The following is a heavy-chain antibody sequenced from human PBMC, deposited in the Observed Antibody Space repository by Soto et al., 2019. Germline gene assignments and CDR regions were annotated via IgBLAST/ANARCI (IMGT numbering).Heavy chain of an antibody. CDR3: ARDLLIAAAGNSASGANWFDP. J-gene: IGHJ5*02. D-gene: IGHD6-13*01. CDR1: GFTFSSYA. Sequence: PGGSLRLSCAASGFTFSSYAMHWVRQAPGKGLEWVAVISYDGSNKYYADTVKGRFTISRDNSKNTLYLQMNSLRAEDTAVYYFARDLLIAAAGNSASGANWFDPWGQGTLVTVSS. V-gene: IGHV3-30-3*01. CDR2: ISYDGSNK.